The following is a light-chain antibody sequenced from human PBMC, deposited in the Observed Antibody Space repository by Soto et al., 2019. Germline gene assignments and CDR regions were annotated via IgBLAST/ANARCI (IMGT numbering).Light chain of an antibody. J-gene: IGLJ2*01. V-gene: IGLV3-1*01. Sequence: SYELIQPPSVSVSPGQTASIACSGDKLGNKYTCWYQQKPGQSPVLVIYQDNKRPSGIPERFSGSNSGNTATLTISGTQAMDEADYYCQAWDSTTAVFGGGTKVTVL. CDR2: QDN. CDR1: KLGNKY. CDR3: QAWDSTTAV.